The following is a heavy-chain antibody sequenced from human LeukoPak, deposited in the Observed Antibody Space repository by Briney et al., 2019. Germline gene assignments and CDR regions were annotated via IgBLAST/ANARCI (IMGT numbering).Heavy chain of an antibody. CDR2: IYYSGST. CDR1: GGSISSGGYY. D-gene: IGHD3-22*01. V-gene: IGHV4-31*03. Sequence: SETLSLTCTVSGGSISSGGYYWSWIRQHSGKGLEWIGYIYYSGSTYYNPSLKSRVTISVDTSKNQFSLKLSSVTAVDTAVYYCARGYDSSLYLDYWGQGTLVTVSS. CDR3: ARGYDSSLYLDY. J-gene: IGHJ4*02.